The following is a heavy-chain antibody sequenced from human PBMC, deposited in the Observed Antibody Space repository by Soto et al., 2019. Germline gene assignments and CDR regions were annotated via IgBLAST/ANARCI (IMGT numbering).Heavy chain of an antibody. CDR3: AREMPLLSGYYYYMDV. V-gene: IGHV4-34*01. Sequence: QVQLQQWGAGLLKPSETLSLTCAVYGGSLSGFYWTWIRQSPGKGLEWIGEINHSGGTNYNPSLKSRVTISVATSKNQFSLRLSSVTAADTAVYYCAREMPLLSGYYYYMDVWDKGTTVTVSS. J-gene: IGHJ6*03. D-gene: IGHD2-2*01. CDR2: INHSGGT. CDR1: GGSLSGFY.